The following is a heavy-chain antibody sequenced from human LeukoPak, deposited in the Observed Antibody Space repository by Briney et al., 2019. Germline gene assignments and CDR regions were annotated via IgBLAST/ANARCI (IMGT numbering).Heavy chain of an antibody. CDR1: GGSISSGDYY. CDR3: ARLGYDFWSGYYTGAPYYYYYYMDV. CDR2: IYYSGST. Sequence: SETLSLTCTVSGGSISSGDYYWSWIRQPPGKGLEWIGSIYYSGSTYYNPSLKSRVTISVDTSKNQFYLKLSFVTAADTAVYYCARLGYDFWSGYYTGAPYYYYYYMDVWGKGTTVTVSS. D-gene: IGHD3-3*01. J-gene: IGHJ6*03. V-gene: IGHV4-39*01.